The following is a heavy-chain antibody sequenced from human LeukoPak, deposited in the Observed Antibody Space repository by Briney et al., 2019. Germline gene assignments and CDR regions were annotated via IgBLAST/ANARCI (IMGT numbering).Heavy chain of an antibody. CDR1: GYTFTGYY. CDR2: INPNNGGT. CDR3: ARRPLKTNVGDCFDP. Sequence: GASVKVSCKASGYTFTGYYILWVRQAPGQGLEWMEWINPNNGGTNSARKFQGRVTMTRDTSITTAYMELNRLRSDDTAVYYCARRPLKTNVGDCFDPWGQGTLVTVSS. V-gene: IGHV1-2*02. D-gene: IGHD1-26*01. J-gene: IGHJ5*02.